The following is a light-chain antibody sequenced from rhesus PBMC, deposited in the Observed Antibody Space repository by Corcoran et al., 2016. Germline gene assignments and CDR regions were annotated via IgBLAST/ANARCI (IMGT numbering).Light chain of an antibody. CDR3: QQGYNTPLT. J-gene: IGKJ4*01. V-gene: IGKV1-18*01. CDR2: AAS. Sequence: DIQMTQSPSSLSASVGDKVTITCRASQGISSWLAWYQQKPGKAPKLLIYAASSLQSGGPSRFSGSGSGTDYNLTISSLQPEDFATYYCQQGYNTPLTVGGGTKVEIK. CDR1: QGISSW.